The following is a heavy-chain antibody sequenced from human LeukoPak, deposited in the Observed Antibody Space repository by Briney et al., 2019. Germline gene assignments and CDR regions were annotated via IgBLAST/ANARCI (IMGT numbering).Heavy chain of an antibody. CDR3: ARDQYSGSYLGHFDY. J-gene: IGHJ4*02. V-gene: IGHV4-34*01. D-gene: IGHD1-26*01. Sequence: SETLSLTCAVYGGSFSGYYWSWIRQPPGKGLEWIGEINHSGSTNYNPSLKSRVTISVDTSKNQFSLKLSSVTAADTAVYYCARDQYSGSYLGHFDYWGQGTLVTVSS. CDR2: INHSGST. CDR1: GGSFSGYY.